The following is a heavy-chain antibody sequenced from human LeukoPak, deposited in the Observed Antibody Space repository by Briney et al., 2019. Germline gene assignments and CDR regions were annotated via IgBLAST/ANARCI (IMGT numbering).Heavy chain of an antibody. Sequence: ASVKVSCKASGYTFTDYYMHWVRQAPGQGLEWMGWINPNGGGTTYAQKFQASVTMARDTSITTVHMELSSLRSDDTAVYYCARGGGIALAGTRFDFWGRGTLVTVSS. CDR1: GYTFTDYY. V-gene: IGHV1-2*02. D-gene: IGHD6-13*01. CDR2: INPNGGGT. J-gene: IGHJ4*02. CDR3: ARGGGIALAGTRFDF.